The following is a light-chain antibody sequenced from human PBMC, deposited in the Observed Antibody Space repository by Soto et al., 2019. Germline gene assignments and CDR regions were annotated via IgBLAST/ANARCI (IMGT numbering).Light chain of an antibody. J-gene: IGLJ1*01. CDR2: DVS. CDR1: SSDVGPYDF. CDR3: CSYAGNSTSYV. Sequence: QSALTQPRSVSGSPGQSVTISCTGTSSDVGPYDFVSWYQHHPGKAPKLMTYDVSKRPSGVPDRFSGSKSGNTASLTISGLRAEDEADYYCCSYAGNSTSYVFGIGTKVTV. V-gene: IGLV2-11*01.